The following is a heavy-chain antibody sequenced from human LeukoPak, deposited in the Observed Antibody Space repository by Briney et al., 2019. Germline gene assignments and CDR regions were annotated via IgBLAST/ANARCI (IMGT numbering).Heavy chain of an antibody. CDR2: ISSGSNTI. CDR3: TRDVASRNWFDP. Sequence: GGSLRLSCAASGFTFSTYRMNWVRQAPGKGLEWLSYISSGSNTIFYADSVKGRFTISRDNSKNTLFLQMNSLRAEDTAVYYCTRDVASRNWFDPWGQGTLVTVSS. V-gene: IGHV3-48*01. J-gene: IGHJ5*02. CDR1: GFTFSTYR.